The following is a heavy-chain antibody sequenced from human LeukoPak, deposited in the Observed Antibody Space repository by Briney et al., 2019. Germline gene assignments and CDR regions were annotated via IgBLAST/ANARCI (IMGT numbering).Heavy chain of an antibody. V-gene: IGHV3-20*04. D-gene: IGHD3-10*01. CDR1: GFTFDDYG. CDR3: AREVGESLDYYYYGMDV. J-gene: IGHJ6*04. CDR2: INWNGGST. Sequence: PGGSLRLSCAASGFTFDDYGMSWVRQAPGKGLEWVSGINWNGGSTGYADSVKGRFTISRDNAKNSLYLQMNSLRAEDTAVYYCAREVGESLDYYYYGMDVWGKGTTVTVSS.